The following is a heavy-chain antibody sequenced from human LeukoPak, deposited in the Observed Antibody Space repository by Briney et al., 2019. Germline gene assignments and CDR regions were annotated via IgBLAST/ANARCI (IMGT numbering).Heavy chain of an antibody. Sequence: GGSLRLSCAASGFTFSSYGMHWVRQAPGKGLEWVAFIRYDGSNKYYADSVKGRFTISRDNSKNTLYLQMNSLRAEDTAVYYCAKDLEDIVVVVAARTFGDYWGQGTLVTVSS. CDR3: AKDLEDIVVVVAARTFGDY. CDR1: GFTFSSYG. V-gene: IGHV3-30*02. CDR2: IRYDGSNK. J-gene: IGHJ4*02. D-gene: IGHD2-15*01.